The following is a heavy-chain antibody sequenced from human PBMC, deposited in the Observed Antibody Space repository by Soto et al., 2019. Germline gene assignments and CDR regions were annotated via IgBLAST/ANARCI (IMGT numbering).Heavy chain of an antibody. D-gene: IGHD3-22*01. J-gene: IGHJ5*02. CDR1: GYTFTSYG. CDR3: ARTYYYDSSGYYYVAWFDP. V-gene: IGHV1-18*04. Sequence: ASVKVSCKASGYTFTSYGISWVRQAPGQGLEWMGWISAYNGNTNYAQKLQGRVTMTTDTSTSTAYMELRSLRSDDTAVYYCARTYYYDSSGYYYVAWFDPWGQGTLVTVSS. CDR2: ISAYNGNT.